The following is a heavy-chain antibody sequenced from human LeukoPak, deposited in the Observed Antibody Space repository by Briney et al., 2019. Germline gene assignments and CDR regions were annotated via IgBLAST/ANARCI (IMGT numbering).Heavy chain of an antibody. V-gene: IGHV3-23*01. D-gene: IGHD3-3*01. CDR2: ISGSGGST. Sequence: GGSLRLSCAASGFTFSSYAMSWVRQAPGKGLEWVSAISGSGGSTYYADSVKGRFTISRDNSKNTLYLQMNSLRAEDTAVYYCAKDDYDFWSCPPARPYSAFLLDYWGQGTLVTVSS. CDR1: GFTFSSYA. J-gene: IGHJ4*02. CDR3: AKDDYDFWSCPPARPYSAFLLDY.